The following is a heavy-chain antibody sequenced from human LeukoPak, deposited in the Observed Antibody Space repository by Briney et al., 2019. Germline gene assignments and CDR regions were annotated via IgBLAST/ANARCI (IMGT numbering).Heavy chain of an antibody. CDR1: GVSVRTYS. CDR3: ARHKYDFRDWDLFDH. Sequence: SETLSLTCTVSGVSVRTYSWSWIRQPPGKGLEWIGNIYSSGTTNYNPSLKSRVTISRDPSKRQLTLRLSSVAAADTAVYYCARHKYDFRDWDLFDHWGQGALVTVSS. V-gene: IGHV4-4*09. D-gene: IGHD3-3*01. CDR2: IYSSGTT. J-gene: IGHJ4*02.